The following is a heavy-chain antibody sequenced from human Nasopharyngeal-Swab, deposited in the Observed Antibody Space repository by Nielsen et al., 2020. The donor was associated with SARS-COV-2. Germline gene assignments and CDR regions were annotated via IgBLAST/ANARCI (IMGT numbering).Heavy chain of an antibody. CDR2: ISAYNGNT. V-gene: IGHV1-18*01. J-gene: IGHJ4*02. Sequence: ASVQVSCKASAYTFTSYGISWVRHAPAQGLEWMGWISAYNGNTNYAQKLQGRVTMTTDTSTSTDYMELRSMGSDDTAVYCCARDGSSYGSHFDYWGQGTLVTVSS. CDR1: AYTFTSYG. CDR3: ARDGSSYGSHFDY. D-gene: IGHD5-18*01.